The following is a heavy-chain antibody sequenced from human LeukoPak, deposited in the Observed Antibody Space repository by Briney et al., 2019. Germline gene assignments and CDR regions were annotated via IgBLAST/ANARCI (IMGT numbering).Heavy chain of an antibody. J-gene: IGHJ4*02. CDR3: ARDREYDFWSGYYPRPHFDY. D-gene: IGHD3-3*01. CDR2: ISSSSSAI. V-gene: IGHV3-48*02. CDR1: GFTFSSYS. Sequence: GGSLRLSCAASGFTFSSYSMNWVRQAPGKGLEWVSYISSSSSAIYYADSVKGRLTISRDNAKNSLYLQMNSLRDEDTAVYYCARDREYDFWSGYYPRPHFDYWGQGTLVTVSS.